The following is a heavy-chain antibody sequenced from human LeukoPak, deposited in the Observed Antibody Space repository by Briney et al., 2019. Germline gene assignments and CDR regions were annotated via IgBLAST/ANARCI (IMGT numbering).Heavy chain of an antibody. CDR1: GGSISSSSYY. Sequence: PSETLSLTCTVSGGSISSSSYYWGWIRQPPGKGLEWIGSIYYSGSTNYNPSLKGRVTISVDTSKNQFSLKLSSVTAADTAVYYCARHKKVVVVPAAIRSHYYYYMDVWGKGTTVTVSS. D-gene: IGHD2-2*01. CDR3: ARHKKVVVVPAAIRSHYYYYMDV. V-gene: IGHV4-39*01. CDR2: IYYSGST. J-gene: IGHJ6*03.